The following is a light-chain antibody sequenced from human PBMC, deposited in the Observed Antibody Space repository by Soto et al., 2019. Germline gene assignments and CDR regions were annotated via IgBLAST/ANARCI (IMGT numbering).Light chain of an antibody. CDR2: GTS. CDR1: QIISSSY. V-gene: IGKV3-20*01. J-gene: IGKJ1*01. CDR3: QQYGSSPWT. Sequence: EIVLTQSPGTLSLSPGERATLSCRASQIISSSYLAWYQQKPGQAPRLLIYGTSSRATGIPDRFSGSGSGTDFTLTITRLEPEDLAVYYCQQYGSSPWTFGQGTKVDIK.